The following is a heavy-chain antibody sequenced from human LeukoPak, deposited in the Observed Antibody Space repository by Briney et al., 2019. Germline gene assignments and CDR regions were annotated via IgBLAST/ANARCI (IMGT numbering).Heavy chain of an antibody. CDR1: GFTFSSYG. D-gene: IGHD2-15*01. CDR2: IRYDGSNK. J-gene: IGHJ4*02. Sequence: GGSLRLSCAASGFTFSSYGMHWVRQAPGKGLEWVAFIRYDGSNKYYADSVKGRFTISRDNSKNTLYLQMNSLRAEDTAVYYCAKGKGYCSGGSCYSVDYWGQGTLVTVSS. V-gene: IGHV3-30*02. CDR3: AKGKGYCSGGSCYSVDY.